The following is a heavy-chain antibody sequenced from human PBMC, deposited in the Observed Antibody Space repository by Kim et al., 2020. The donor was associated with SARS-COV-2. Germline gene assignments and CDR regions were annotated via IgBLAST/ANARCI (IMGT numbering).Heavy chain of an antibody. V-gene: IGHV3-30*04. D-gene: IGHD6-13*01. CDR2: ISYDGSNK. Sequence: GGSLRLSCAASGFTFSSYAMHWVRQAPGKGLEWVAVISYDGSNKYYADSVKGRFTISRDNSKNTLYLQMNSLRAEDTAVYYCARPRSIAAAGSDAFDIWG. J-gene: IGHJ3*02. CDR3: ARPRSIAAAGSDAFDI. CDR1: GFTFSSYA.